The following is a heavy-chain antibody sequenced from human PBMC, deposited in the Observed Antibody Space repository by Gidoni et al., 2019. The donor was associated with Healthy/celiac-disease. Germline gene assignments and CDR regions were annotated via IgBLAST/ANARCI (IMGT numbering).Heavy chain of an antibody. D-gene: IGHD3-3*01. V-gene: IGHV3-30-3*01. CDR1: GFTFSSSA. J-gene: IGHJ6*03. CDR2: ISYDGSNK. Sequence: QVQLVESGGGVVQPGRSLRLSCAASGFTFSSSALHWVRPAPGKGLEWGAVISYDGSNKYYADSVKGRFTISRDNSKNTLYLQMNSLRAEDTTVYYCARDDYDFWSGRRYYYYYYMDVWGKGTTVTVSS. CDR3: ARDDYDFWSGRRYYYYYYMDV.